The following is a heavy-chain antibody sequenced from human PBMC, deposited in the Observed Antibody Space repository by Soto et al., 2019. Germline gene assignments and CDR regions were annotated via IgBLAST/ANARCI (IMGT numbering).Heavy chain of an antibody. CDR1: GASISDDNW. J-gene: IGHJ4*02. D-gene: IGHD2-2*01. CDR2: IYRSGTT. CDR3: ARHVGVPCTRGFDY. V-gene: IGHV4-4*02. Sequence: QVQLQESGPGLVKPSGTLSLACAVFGASISDDNWWSWVRQPPGKGLEWIGEIYRSGTTNYNSSLESRVTISMDKSRNQISLKLSSVAAADSAIYYCARHVGVPCTRGFDYWGQGTMVTVSS.